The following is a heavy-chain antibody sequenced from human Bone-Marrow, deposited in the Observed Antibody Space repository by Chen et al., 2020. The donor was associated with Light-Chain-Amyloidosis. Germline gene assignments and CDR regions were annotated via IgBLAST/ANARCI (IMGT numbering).Heavy chain of an antibody. D-gene: IGHD2-8*01. CDR1: GGTFSSYA. Sequence: QVQLVQSGAEVKKPGSSVKVSCKASGGTFSSYAISWVRQAPGHGLDWMGGIIPIFGTANYAQKFQGRVTITADESTSTAYMELSSLRSEDTALYYCARDRGRYCTNGVCYIPPVAGNYYYYGMDVWGQGTTVTVSS. V-gene: IGHV1-69*01. CDR3: ARDRGRYCTNGVCYIPPVAGNYYYYGMDV. J-gene: IGHJ6*02. CDR2: IIPIFGTA.